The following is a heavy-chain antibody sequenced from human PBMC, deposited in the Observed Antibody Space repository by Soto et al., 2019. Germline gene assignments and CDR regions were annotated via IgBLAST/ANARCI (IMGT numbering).Heavy chain of an antibody. D-gene: IGHD3-22*01. CDR2: INPSGGST. V-gene: IGHV1-46*01. J-gene: IGHJ4*02. CDR1: GYTFTSYY. CDR3: ARANKYYYDSSGYYAGYYFDY. Sequence: QVQLVQSGAEVKKPGASVKVSCKASGYTFTSYYMHWVRQAPGQGLEWMGIINPSGGSTSYAQKFQGRVTMTRDTSTSTVYMELSSLRSEDTAVYYCARANKYYYDSSGYYAGYYFDYWGQGTLVTVSS.